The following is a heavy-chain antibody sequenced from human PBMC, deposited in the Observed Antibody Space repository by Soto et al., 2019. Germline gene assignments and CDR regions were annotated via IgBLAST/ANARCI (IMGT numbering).Heavy chain of an antibody. Sequence: TVGSLRLSCAASGFIFNSYAMSWVRQAPGKGLEWVSFISAGGGSPNYADSVKGRFTISRDNWKNMVYLQMNSLRAEDTAVYYCAKDGDFYDFVTAYYLTGQYFDYWGQGTPVTVSS. D-gene: IGHD3-9*01. J-gene: IGHJ4*02. CDR2: ISAGGGSP. V-gene: IGHV3-23*01. CDR1: GFIFNSYA. CDR3: AKDGDFYDFVTAYYLTGQYFDY.